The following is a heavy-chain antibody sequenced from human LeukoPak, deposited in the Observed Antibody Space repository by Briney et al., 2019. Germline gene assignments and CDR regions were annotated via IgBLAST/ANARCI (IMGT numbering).Heavy chain of an antibody. CDR3: ARGREGYSYEFDY. J-gene: IGHJ4*02. D-gene: IGHD5-12*01. CDR2: IYHSGST. V-gene: IGHV4-38-2*01. Sequence: PSGTLSLTCAVYGYSISSGYYWGWIRQPPGKGLEWIGSIYHSGSTYYNPSLKSRVTISVDTSKNQFSLKLTSVTAADTAVYYCARGREGYSYEFDYWGQGTLVTVSS. CDR1: GYSISSGYY.